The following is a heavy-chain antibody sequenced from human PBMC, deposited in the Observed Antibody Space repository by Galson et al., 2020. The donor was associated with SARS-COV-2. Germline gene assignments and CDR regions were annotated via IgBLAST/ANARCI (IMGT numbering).Heavy chain of an antibody. D-gene: IGHD2-15*01. CDR2: IYHSGST. CDR1: GGSISSSNW. Sequence: SETLSLTCAVSGGSISSSNWWSWVRQPPGKGLEWIGEIYHSGSTNYNPSLKSRVTISVDKSKNQFSLKLSSVTAADTAVYYCARVGCSGGSCSAINNWGQGTLVAVSS. CDR3: ARVGCSGGSCSAINN. J-gene: IGHJ4*02. V-gene: IGHV4-4*02.